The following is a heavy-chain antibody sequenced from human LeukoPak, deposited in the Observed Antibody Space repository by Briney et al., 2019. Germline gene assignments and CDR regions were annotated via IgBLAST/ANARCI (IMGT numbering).Heavy chain of an antibody. V-gene: IGHV3-30-3*01. Sequence: GGSLRLSCAASGFTFSSYAMHWVRQAPGKGLEWVAVISYDGSNKYYADSVKGRFTISRDNSKNTLYLQMNSLRAEDTAVYYCASLYDSSGYYYGFDYWGQGTLVTVSS. CDR1: GFTFSSYA. CDR2: ISYDGSNK. D-gene: IGHD3-22*01. J-gene: IGHJ4*02. CDR3: ASLYDSSGYYYGFDY.